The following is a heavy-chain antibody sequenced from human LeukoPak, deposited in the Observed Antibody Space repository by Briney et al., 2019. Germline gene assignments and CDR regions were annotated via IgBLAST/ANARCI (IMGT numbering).Heavy chain of an antibody. CDR2: INSDGSST. CDR1: GFTFSSYW. Sequence: GGSLRLSCAASGFTFSSYWMHWVRQAPGKGLVWVSHINSDGSSTSYADSVKGRFTISRDNSKSTLYLEVSSLRAEDTAVYYCARGGYFDILTGYYQTQYYYPMDVWGRGTTVTVSS. D-gene: IGHD3-9*01. J-gene: IGHJ6*02. CDR3: ARGGYFDILTGYYQTQYYYPMDV. V-gene: IGHV3-74*01.